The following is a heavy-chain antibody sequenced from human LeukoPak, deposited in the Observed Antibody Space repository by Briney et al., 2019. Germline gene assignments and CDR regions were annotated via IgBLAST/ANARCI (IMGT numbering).Heavy chain of an antibody. CDR1: GGSISSYY. D-gene: IGHD6-13*01. V-gene: IGHV4-59*08. Sequence: PSETLSLTCTVSGGSISSYYWSWIRQPPGKGLEWIGYIYYSGSTNYNPSLKSRVTISVDTSKNQFSLKLSSVTAADTAVYYCARSTGCSSSSWDYFDYWGQGTLVTVSS. J-gene: IGHJ4*02. CDR2: IYYSGST. CDR3: ARSTGCSSSSWDYFDY.